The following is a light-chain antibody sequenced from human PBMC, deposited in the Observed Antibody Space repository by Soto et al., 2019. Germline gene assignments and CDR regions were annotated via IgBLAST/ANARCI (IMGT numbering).Light chain of an antibody. Sequence: QSALTQPPSASGSPGQSVTISCTGTSSDIGGYNSGSWYQQHPGKAPILMIYEVNNRTSGVPDRFSGSKSGYTASLTVSGLQTEDGAFYCCISSAGIYNSLVFGVGTPLPVL. V-gene: IGLV2-8*01. CDR3: ISSAGIYNSLV. CDR1: SSDIGGYNS. CDR2: EVN. J-gene: IGLJ3*02.